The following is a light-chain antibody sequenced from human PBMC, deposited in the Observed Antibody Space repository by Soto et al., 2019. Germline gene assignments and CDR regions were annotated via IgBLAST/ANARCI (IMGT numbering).Light chain of an antibody. CDR3: LQDNSYPRT. J-gene: IGKJ1*01. CDR1: QGIRTE. CDR2: GAS. Sequence: AIQMTQSPSSLSASVGDRVTITCRASQGIRTELGWYQQKPGKASKLLIYGASTLHGGVPSRFIGSGSGTDFTLTISSLQPDDFATYYCLQDNSYPRTFVQGTKVEMK. V-gene: IGKV1-6*02.